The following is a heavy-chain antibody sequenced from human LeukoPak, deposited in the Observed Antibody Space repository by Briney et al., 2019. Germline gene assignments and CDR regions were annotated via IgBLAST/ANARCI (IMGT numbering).Heavy chain of an antibody. J-gene: IGHJ4*02. D-gene: IGHD1-1*01. Sequence: GGSLRLSCAASGFTFSTSAMSWVRQAPGKGLEWVSGISRSGEITYYEDSVRGRFTISKDISKNTLYLQVDSLRAEDTAIYYCAKEEVPNDFWGQGTLVTVSS. CDR1: GFTFSTSA. CDR3: AKEEVPNDF. V-gene: IGHV3-23*01. CDR2: ISRSGEIT.